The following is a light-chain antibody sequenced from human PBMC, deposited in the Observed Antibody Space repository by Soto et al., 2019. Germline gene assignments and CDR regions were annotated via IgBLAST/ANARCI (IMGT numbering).Light chain of an antibody. Sequence: EIVMTQSPATLSVSPGERATLSCRPSQSVSSKLAWYQQKPGQGPRLLIYGASTRATGIQARFSGSGSGTEFTLTVSSLQSVDFAVYYCEHYSTWLWTFGQGTKVEIK. CDR3: EHYSTWLWT. V-gene: IGKV3-15*01. CDR1: QSVSSK. CDR2: GAS. J-gene: IGKJ1*01.